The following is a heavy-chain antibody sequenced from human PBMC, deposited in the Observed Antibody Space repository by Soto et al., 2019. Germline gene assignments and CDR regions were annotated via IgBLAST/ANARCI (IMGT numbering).Heavy chain of an antibody. D-gene: IGHD7-27*01. CDR2: IYYGGST. J-gene: IGHJ4*02. Sequence: QVQLQESGPGLVKPSETLSLTCTVSGDSISTYYWTWIRQSPGKGLEWIAFIYYGGSTNYNPSLKRRDTISVDTSKNQFSLKLNSVTAADTAVYYCARPGRDWGSLDYWGQGTLVTVSS. CDR3: ARPGRDWGSLDY. V-gene: IGHV4-59*08. CDR1: GDSISTYY.